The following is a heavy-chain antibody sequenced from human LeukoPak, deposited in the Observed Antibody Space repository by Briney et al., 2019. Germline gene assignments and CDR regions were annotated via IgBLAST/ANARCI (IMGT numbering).Heavy chain of an antibody. V-gene: IGHV3-48*01. Sequence: PGGSLRLSCTASGLTFSSHSMSWVRQAPGRGLEWVSFISDDTYTIHYADSVRGRFTVSRDNAKNSLYLQVSSLRAEDTAVYYCSRHQRASQYYFDYWGQGTLLAVSS. CDR3: SRHQRASQYYFDY. J-gene: IGHJ4*02. CDR2: ISDDTYTI. CDR1: GLTFSSHS.